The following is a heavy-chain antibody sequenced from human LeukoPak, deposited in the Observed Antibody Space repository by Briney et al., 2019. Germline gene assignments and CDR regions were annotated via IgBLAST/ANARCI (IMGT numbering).Heavy chain of an antibody. J-gene: IGHJ4*02. CDR1: GFTFSDYY. D-gene: IGHD3-10*01. CDR3: ARCAGFGESCDY. CDR2: ISSSSSYT. Sequence: RGSRTLSCAASGFTFSDYYMSWIRQAPGKGLEWVSYISSSSSYTNYADSVKGRFTISRDNAKNSLYLQMNSLRAEDTAVYYCARCAGFGESCDYWGEGTPVPLSS. V-gene: IGHV3-11*03.